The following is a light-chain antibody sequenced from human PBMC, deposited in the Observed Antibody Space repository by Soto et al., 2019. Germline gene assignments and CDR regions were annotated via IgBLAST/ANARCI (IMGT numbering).Light chain of an antibody. CDR1: QSVLTW. V-gene: IGKV1-5*03. CDR3: PHYFSYPYA. J-gene: IGKJ2*01. Sequence: DIRVTQSPATLSASVGDTISITCRASQSVLTWLAWYQQKPGKAPNLLIYKASRLRDGVPSRFSGSGSGTDFTLTITSLQPDGFAAYFCPHYFSYPYAFGQGTKLEI. CDR2: KAS.